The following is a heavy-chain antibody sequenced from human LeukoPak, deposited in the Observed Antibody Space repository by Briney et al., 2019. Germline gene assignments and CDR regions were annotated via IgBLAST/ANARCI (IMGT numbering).Heavy chain of an antibody. CDR1: GFTFSSYA. V-gene: IGHV3-30-3*01. Sequence: GGSRRLSCAASGFTFSSYAMHWVRQAPGKGLEWVAVISYDGSNKYYADSVKGRFTISRDNSKNTLYLQMNSLRAEDTAVYYCARDVPRRAMIVVVIKRGNDAFDIWGQGTMVTVSS. J-gene: IGHJ3*02. D-gene: IGHD3-22*01. CDR2: ISYDGSNK. CDR3: ARDVPRRAMIVVVIKRGNDAFDI.